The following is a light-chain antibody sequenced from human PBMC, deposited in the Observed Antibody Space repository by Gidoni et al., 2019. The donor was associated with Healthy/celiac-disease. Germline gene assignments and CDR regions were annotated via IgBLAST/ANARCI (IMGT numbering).Light chain of an antibody. Sequence: EFCLPQSPATLSLSPGERATLSCRASQSVSSSYLAWYQQKPGQAPRLLIYGASSRATGIPDRFSGSGSGTDFTLTISRLEPEDFAVYYCQQYGSSPRVYTFGQGTKLEIK. CDR3: QQYGSSPRVYT. J-gene: IGKJ2*01. CDR1: QSVSSSY. CDR2: GAS. V-gene: IGKV3-20*01.